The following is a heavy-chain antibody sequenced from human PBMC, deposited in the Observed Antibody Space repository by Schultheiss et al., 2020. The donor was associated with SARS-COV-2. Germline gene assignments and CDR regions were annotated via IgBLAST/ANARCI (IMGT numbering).Heavy chain of an antibody. V-gene: IGHV3-30*04. J-gene: IGHJ6*02. CDR1: AFTFSNYT. D-gene: IGHD5-18*01. CDR3: AKGQAGYHTPYYYYGMDV. Sequence: GGSLRLSCAASAFTFSNYTMHWARQAPGKGLEWVAVISYDGSNKYYADSVKGRFTISRDNSKNTLYLQMNSLRAEDTAVYYCAKGQAGYHTPYYYYGMDVWGQGTTVTVSS. CDR2: ISYDGSNK.